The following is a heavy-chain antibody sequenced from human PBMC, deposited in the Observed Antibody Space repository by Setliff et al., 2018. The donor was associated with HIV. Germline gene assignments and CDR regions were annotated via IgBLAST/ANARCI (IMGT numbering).Heavy chain of an antibody. V-gene: IGHV4-39*07. J-gene: IGHJ6*03. CDR1: GYSISSSSYY. CDR2: IYYSGST. CDR3: ARAPYYDSSGYYFYYYYYYMDV. Sequence: SETLSLTCTVSGYSISSSSYYWDWIRQPPGKGLEWIGSIYYSGSTYYNPSLKSRVTISVDTSKNQFSLKLSSVTAADTAVYYCARAPYYDSSGYYFYYYYYYMDVWGKGTTVTVSS. D-gene: IGHD3-22*01.